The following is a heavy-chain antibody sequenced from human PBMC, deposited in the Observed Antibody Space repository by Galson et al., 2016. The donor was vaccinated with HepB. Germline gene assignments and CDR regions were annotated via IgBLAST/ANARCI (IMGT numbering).Heavy chain of an antibody. D-gene: IGHD3-10*01. J-gene: IGHJ6*02. V-gene: IGHV1-46*01. CDR2: GNPRTGRT. Sequence: SVKVSCKASGYTFINYYMHWVRQAPGQGLEWVGIGNPRTGRTSYAQKFQDRVTVTRDTSTSTVYMELSSLRSEDTAVYYCARDRGSNYLKGYGMDVWGQGTTVTVSS. CDR1: GYTFINYY. CDR3: ARDRGSNYLKGYGMDV.